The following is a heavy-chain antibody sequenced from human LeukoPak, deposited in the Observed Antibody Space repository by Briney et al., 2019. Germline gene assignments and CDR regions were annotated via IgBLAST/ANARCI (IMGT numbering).Heavy chain of an antibody. J-gene: IGHJ4*02. V-gene: IGHV4-59*01. CDR1: GGSISSYY. CDR3: ARGRDGYNYRFFDY. D-gene: IGHD5-24*01. CDR2: IYYSGST. Sequence: KPSETLSLTCTVSGGSISSYYWSWIRQPPGKGLEWIGYIYYSGSTYYNPSLKSRVTISVDTSTNQFSLKLRSVTAADTAVYYCARGRDGYNYRFFDYWGQGTQVTVSS.